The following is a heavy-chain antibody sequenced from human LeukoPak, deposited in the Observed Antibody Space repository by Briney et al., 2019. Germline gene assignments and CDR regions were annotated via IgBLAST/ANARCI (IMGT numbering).Heavy chain of an antibody. Sequence: GGSLRLSCAASGFTFSSYAMSWVRQAPGKGLEWVSAISGSGDNTYYADSVKGRFTISRDNAKNSLYLQMNSLRAEDTAVYYCAREPVNKDTADWGYFDYWGQGTLVTVSS. CDR1: GFTFSSYA. J-gene: IGHJ4*02. V-gene: IGHV3-23*01. D-gene: IGHD5-18*01. CDR2: ISGSGDNT. CDR3: AREPVNKDTADWGYFDY.